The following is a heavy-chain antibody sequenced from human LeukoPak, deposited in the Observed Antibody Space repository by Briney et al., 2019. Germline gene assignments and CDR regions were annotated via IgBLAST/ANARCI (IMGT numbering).Heavy chain of an antibody. Sequence: SETLSLTCAVSGYSISSGYYWGRIRQPPGKGLEWIGSIYHSGSTYYNPSLKSRVTISVDTSKNQFSLKLSSVTAADTAVYYCAAYCSGGSCYSDSDYWGQGTLVTVSS. J-gene: IGHJ4*02. CDR2: IYHSGST. V-gene: IGHV4-38-2*01. CDR1: GYSISSGYY. CDR3: AAYCSGGSCYSDSDY. D-gene: IGHD2-15*01.